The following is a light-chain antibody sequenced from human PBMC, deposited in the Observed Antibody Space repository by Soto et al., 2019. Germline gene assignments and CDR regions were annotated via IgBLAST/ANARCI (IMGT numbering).Light chain of an antibody. CDR2: EVS. Sequence: QSALTQPASESGSPGQSITISCTGTSSDVGSYKFVSWYQHHPGKAPKLLIYEVSNRPSDISNRFSGSKSGNTASLTISGLQAEDDADYYCNSYTSSNARVFGGGTKVTVL. CDR3: NSYTSSNARV. CDR1: SSDVGSYKF. V-gene: IGLV2-14*01. J-gene: IGLJ2*01.